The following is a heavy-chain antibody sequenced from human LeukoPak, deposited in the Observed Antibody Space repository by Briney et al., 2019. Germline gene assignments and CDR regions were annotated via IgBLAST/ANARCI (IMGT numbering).Heavy chain of an antibody. D-gene: IGHD2-21*02. CDR2: IKQDGSEK. Sequence: GGSLRLSCAASGFTFSSYWMSWVRQAPGKGLEGVANIKQDGSEKYYVDSVKGRFTISRDNAKTSLYLQMNSLRAEDTAVYYCARLWGVVVTAMLDAFDIWGQGTMVTVSS. CDR1: GFTFSSYW. CDR3: ARLWGVVVTAMLDAFDI. V-gene: IGHV3-7*01. J-gene: IGHJ3*02.